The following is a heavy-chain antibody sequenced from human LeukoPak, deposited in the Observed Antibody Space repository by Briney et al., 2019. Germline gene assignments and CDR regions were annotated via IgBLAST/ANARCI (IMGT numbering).Heavy chain of an antibody. J-gene: IGHJ5*02. D-gene: IGHD2-2*01. CDR3: ARGMGVLVPAATWFDP. Sequence: ASVRVSCKASGYTFTGYYMHWVRQAPGQGLEWMGWINPNSGGTNYAQKFQGRVTMTRDTSISTAYMELSRLRSDDTAVYYCARGMGVLVPAATWFDPWGQGTLVTVSS. CDR2: INPNSGGT. CDR1: GYTFTGYY. V-gene: IGHV1-2*02.